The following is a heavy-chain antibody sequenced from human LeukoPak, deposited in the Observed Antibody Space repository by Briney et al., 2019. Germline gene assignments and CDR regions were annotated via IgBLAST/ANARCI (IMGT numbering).Heavy chain of an antibody. CDR2: INPSGGST. Sequence: ASVKVSCKASGYTFTSYYMHWVRQAPGQGLEWMGIINPSGGSTSYAQKFQGRVTMTRDTSTSIVYMELSSLRSEDTAVYYCARESISPRVAAAGNHYYGMDVWGQGTTVTVSS. J-gene: IGHJ6*02. CDR3: ARESISPRVAAAGNHYYGMDV. CDR1: GYTFTSYY. D-gene: IGHD6-13*01. V-gene: IGHV1-46*01.